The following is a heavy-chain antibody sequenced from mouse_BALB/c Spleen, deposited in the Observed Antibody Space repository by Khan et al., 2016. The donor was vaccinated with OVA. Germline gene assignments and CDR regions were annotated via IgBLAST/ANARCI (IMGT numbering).Heavy chain of an antibody. D-gene: IGHD3-3*01. J-gene: IGHJ3*01. Sequence: QIQLVQSGPELKKPGETVKISCKASGYTFTNYGMIWVKQAPGKGLRWMGWINTYTGEPTYADDFKGRFAFSLETSAITAYLQINNLKNEDTATYFCARGRDGAYWGQGTLVTVSA. CDR2: INTYTGEP. CDR1: GYTFTNYG. V-gene: IGHV9-3-1*01. CDR3: ARGRDGAY.